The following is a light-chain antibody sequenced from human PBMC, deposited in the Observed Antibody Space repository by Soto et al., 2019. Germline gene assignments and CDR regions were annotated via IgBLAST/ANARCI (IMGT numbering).Light chain of an antibody. CDR2: LGS. J-gene: IGKJ1*01. Sequence: DIVMTQSPLSLPVTPGEPASISCRSSQSLLHSNGYNYLDWYLQKPGQSPQLLIYLGSHRASGVPDMFSGSGSGTDFPLKISRVEADDVGVYYCMQALQTRTFGQGPKVEI. CDR1: QSLLHSNGYNY. V-gene: IGKV2-28*01. CDR3: MQALQTRT.